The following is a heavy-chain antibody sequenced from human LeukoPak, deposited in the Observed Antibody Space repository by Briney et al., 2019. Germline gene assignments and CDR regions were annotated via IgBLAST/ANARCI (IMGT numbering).Heavy chain of an antibody. CDR3: AKDFSDCGGDCYFLDY. D-gene: IGHD2-21*02. CDR2: FYRGDST. V-gene: IGHV3-53*05. CDR1: GFTVSSSY. Sequence: GGSLRLSCAASGFTVSSSYMYWVRQAPGKGLEWVSFFYRGDSTYYAESVRGRFTISRDNSKNTLYLQMNSLRAEDTAVYYCAKDFSDCGGDCYFLDYWGQGTLVTVSS. J-gene: IGHJ4*02.